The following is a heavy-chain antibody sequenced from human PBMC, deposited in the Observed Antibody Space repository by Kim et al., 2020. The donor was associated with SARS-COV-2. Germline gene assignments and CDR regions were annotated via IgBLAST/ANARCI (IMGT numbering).Heavy chain of an antibody. V-gene: IGHV4-59*08. Sequence: SETLSLTCTVSGGSISSYYWSWIRQPPGKGLEWIGYIYYSGSTNYNPSLKSRVTISVDTSKNQFSLTLSSVTAADTAVYYCASSYRYSGSYDWGQGTLVTVSS. CDR3: ASSYRYSGSYD. CDR2: IYYSGST. J-gene: IGHJ4*02. D-gene: IGHD1-26*01. CDR1: GGSISSYY.